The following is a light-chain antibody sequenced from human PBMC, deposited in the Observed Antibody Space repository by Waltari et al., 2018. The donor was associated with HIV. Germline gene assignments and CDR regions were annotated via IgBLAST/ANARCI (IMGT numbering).Light chain of an antibody. CDR3: CSYRGSNTWV. CDR2: EVT. Sequence: QSALTQPASVSGSPGQSITVSCPGTSSDVGTYDLVSWYQQHPGKAPKLMIYEVTKRPSAVSNRFSGSKSGNTASLTVSGLQADDEAEYYCCSYRGSNTWVFGGGTKVTVL. V-gene: IGLV2-23*02. CDR1: SSDVGTYDL. J-gene: IGLJ3*02.